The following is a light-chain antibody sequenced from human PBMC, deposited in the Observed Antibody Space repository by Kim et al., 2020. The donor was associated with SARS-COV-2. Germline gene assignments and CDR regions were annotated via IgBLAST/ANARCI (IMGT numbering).Light chain of an antibody. V-gene: IGKV3-15*01. CDR2: DAS. J-gene: IGKJ2*01. Sequence: EIVMTQSPATLSVSPGERATLSCRASQSVSNKLAWYQQNPGQAPRLLIYDASTRAAGVPARFSASGSGTEFTLTISSLQSEDFAVYYCQQYKNWPPEYTFGQGTKLEI. CDR1: QSVSNK. CDR3: QQYKNWPPEYT.